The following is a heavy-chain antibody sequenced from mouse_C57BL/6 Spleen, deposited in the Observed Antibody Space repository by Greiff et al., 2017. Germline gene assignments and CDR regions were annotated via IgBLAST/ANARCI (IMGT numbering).Heavy chain of an antibody. CDR3: ARRGLRRVYDY. V-gene: IGHV5-4*01. D-gene: IGHD2-2*01. Sequence: DVLLVEPGGGLVKPGGSVKLSCAASGFTFSSYAMSWVSQTPEKRLEWVATISDGGSYTDYPDKVKGRFTLSRDNATNNLYLQMSHLKSEDTAMYYCARRGLRRVYDYWGQGTTLTVSS. CDR1: GFTFSSYA. J-gene: IGHJ2*01. CDR2: ISDGGSYT.